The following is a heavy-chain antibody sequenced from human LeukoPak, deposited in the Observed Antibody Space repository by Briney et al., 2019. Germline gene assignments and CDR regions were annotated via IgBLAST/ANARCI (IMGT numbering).Heavy chain of an antibody. J-gene: IGHJ5*02. D-gene: IGHD3-10*02. V-gene: IGHV1-2*02. CDR1: GYTFTGYY. CDR2: INPNSGGT. CDR3: ARVGYYYVSAWFDP. Sequence: ASVKVSCKASGYTFTGYYMHWVRQAPGQGLEWMGWINPNSGGTNYAQKFQGRVTMTRDTSISTAYMELSRLRSDDTAVYYCARVGYYYVSAWFDPWGQGTLVTVSS.